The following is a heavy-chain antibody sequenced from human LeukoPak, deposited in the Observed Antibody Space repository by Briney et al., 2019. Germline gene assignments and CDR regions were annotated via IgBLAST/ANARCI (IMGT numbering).Heavy chain of an antibody. CDR3: ARGAKAGF. V-gene: IGHV4-59*01. Sequence: PSETLSLTCTVSGGSISSYYWTWIRQPPGKGLEWIGNIYYSGSTDYNPSLKSRVTISVDTSKNQFSLKLTSVTAADTAVYYCARGAKAGFWGQGILVTVSS. CDR1: GGSISSYY. CDR2: IYYSGST. J-gene: IGHJ4*02.